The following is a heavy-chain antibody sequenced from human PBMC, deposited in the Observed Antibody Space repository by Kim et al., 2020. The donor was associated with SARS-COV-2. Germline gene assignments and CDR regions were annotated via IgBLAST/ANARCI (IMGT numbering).Heavy chain of an antibody. J-gene: IGHJ5*02. CDR3: SRALGYCRGGSCYP. Sequence: ASVKVSCKASGYSFTDYYVHWVRQAPGQGLEWMGWINPNSGGTKYAQKFQGRVTMTTDTSISTAYMEVRSLRSDDMAGYFCSRALGYCRGGSCYPWVQG. D-gene: IGHD2-15*01. V-gene: IGHV1-2*02. CDR1: GYSFTDYY. CDR2: INPNSGGT.